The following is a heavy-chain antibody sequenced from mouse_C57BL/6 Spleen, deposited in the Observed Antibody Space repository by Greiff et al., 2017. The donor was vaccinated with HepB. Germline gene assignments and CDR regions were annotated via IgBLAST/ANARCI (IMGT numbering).Heavy chain of an antibody. D-gene: IGHD2-1*01. V-gene: IGHV1-7*01. CDR2: INPSSGYT. CDR3: ARSDYGNYEGFAY. J-gene: IGHJ3*01. CDR1: GYTFTSYW. Sequence: QVHVKQSGAELAKPGASVKLSCKASGYTFTSYWMHWVKQRPGQGLEWIGYINPSSGYTKYNQKFKDKATLTADKSSSTAYMQLSSLTYEDSAVYYSARSDYGNYEGFAYWGQGTLVTVSA.